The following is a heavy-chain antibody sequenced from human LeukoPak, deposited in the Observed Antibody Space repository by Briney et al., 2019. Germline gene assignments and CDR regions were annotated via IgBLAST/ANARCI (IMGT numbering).Heavy chain of an antibody. CDR3: ARGFRTGDMTTFAH. CDR1: GYTFTGYY. Sequence: ASVKVSCKASGYTFTGYYIHWVRQAPGQGLEWMGWICSNNGGTDYAQKFQGRVTMTRDTSISTAYMEVSRVRSDDTAVYYCARGFRTGDMTTFAHWGQGTLVTVSS. V-gene: IGHV1-2*02. J-gene: IGHJ4*02. D-gene: IGHD2-15*01. CDR2: ICSNNGGT.